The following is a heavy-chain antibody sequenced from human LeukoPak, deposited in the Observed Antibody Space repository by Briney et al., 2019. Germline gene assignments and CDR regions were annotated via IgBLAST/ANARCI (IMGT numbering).Heavy chain of an antibody. CDR3: ARGSRLTGTFDI. V-gene: IGHV4-34*01. D-gene: IGHD3-9*01. CDR2: INHSGST. Sequence: SETLSLTCALYGGSFSGYYWSWIRQPPGKGLEWIGEINHSGSTNYSPPLKSRVTISLDTSKNQFSLKLSSVTAADMAVYYCARGSRLTGTFDIWGQGTMVTVSS. CDR1: GGSFSGYY. J-gene: IGHJ3*02.